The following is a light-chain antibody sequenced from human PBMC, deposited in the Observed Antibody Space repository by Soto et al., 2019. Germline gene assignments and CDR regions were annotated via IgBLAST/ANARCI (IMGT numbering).Light chain of an antibody. CDR3: SSYAGSNNFFYV. CDR1: SSDVGGYNY. CDR2: EVS. J-gene: IGLJ1*01. V-gene: IGLV2-8*01. Sequence: ALTQPPSASGSPGQSVTISCTGTSSDVGGYNYVSWYQQHPGKAPKLMIYEVSKRPSGVPDRFSGSKSGNTASLTVSGLQAEDEADYYCSSYAGSNNFFYVFGTGTKVTVL.